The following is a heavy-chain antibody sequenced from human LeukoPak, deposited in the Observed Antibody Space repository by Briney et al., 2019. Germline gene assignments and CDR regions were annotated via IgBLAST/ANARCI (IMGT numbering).Heavy chain of an antibody. Sequence: SETLSLTCTVSGGSISSYYWSWIRQPPGKGLEWIGYIYYSGCTNYNPSLKSRVTISVDTSKNQFSLKLSSVTAADTAVYYCARQGGYRIGNWFDPWGQGTLVTVSS. V-gene: IGHV4-59*08. CDR3: ARQGGYRIGNWFDP. J-gene: IGHJ5*02. CDR2: IYYSGCT. D-gene: IGHD5-18*01. CDR1: GGSISSYY.